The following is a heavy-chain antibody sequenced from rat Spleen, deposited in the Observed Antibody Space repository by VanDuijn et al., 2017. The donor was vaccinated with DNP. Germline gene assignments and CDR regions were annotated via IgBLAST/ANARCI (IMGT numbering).Heavy chain of an antibody. J-gene: IGHJ2*01. CDR1: GFTFSDYN. CDR2: IISDGSRT. V-gene: IGHV5S10*01. Sequence: EVQVVESGGGLVQPGGSLKLSCAASGFTFSDYNMAWVRQAPKKGLEWVATIISDGSRTYYRDSVKGRFTISRDNAKSSLYLQMDSLRSEDTATFYCTTDFERGYWGQGVMVTVSS. CDR3: TTDFERGY. D-gene: IGHD1-11*01.